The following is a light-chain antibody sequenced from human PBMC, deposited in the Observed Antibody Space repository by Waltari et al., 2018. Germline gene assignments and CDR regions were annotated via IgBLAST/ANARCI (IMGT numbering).Light chain of an antibody. CDR2: GAS. CDR3: QQYGSSLT. Sequence: DIQMTQSPSSLSASVGDTVTVTCRASQNIRTYLNWYQQKTAKAPKLLIYGASTLQRGVPSRFRGSASGTECTLTVTNLQPDDFATYFCQQYGSSLTFGGATKVAIE. V-gene: IGKV1-39*01. CDR1: QNIRTY. J-gene: IGKJ4*01.